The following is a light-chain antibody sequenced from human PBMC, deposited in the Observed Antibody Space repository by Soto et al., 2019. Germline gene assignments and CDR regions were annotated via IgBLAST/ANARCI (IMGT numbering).Light chain of an antibody. J-gene: IGKJ4*01. CDR3: KQYNNWPLT. CDR2: GAS. CDR1: QSVSSN. Sequence: EIVMTQSPATLSVSPGERATLSCRASQSVSSNLAWYQQKPGQAPRLLIYGASTRATGIQARFSGSGSGTEFTLTIRSLQSEDFAVYYCKQYNNWPLTVGGGTKVDI. V-gene: IGKV3-15*01.